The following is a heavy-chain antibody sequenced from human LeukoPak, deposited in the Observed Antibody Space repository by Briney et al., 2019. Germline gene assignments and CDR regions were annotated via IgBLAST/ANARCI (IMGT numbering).Heavy chain of an antibody. V-gene: IGHV4-34*01. D-gene: IGHD2-2*01. Sequence: SETLCLTCAVYGGSFSGYYWSWIRQPPGKGLEWIGEINHSGSTNYNPSLKSRVTISVDTSKNQFSLKLSSVTAADTAVYYCARGIVVVPAAISPYYYYYGMDVWGQGTTVTVSS. CDR2: INHSGST. CDR1: GGSFSGYY. J-gene: IGHJ6*02. CDR3: ARGIVVVPAAISPYYYYYGMDV.